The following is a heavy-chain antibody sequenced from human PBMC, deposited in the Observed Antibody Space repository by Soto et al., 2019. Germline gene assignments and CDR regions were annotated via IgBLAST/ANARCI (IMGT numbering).Heavy chain of an antibody. CDR1: GFTFSSYG. CDR2: ISYGGSNK. J-gene: IGHJ4*02. V-gene: IGHV3-30*18. Sequence: GGSLRLSCAASGFTFSSYGMHWVRQAPGKGLEWVAVISYGGSNKYYADSVKGRFTISRDNSKNTLYLQMNSLRAEDTAVYYCAKGQRSSGSYTTNHDYWGQGTLVTVSS. D-gene: IGHD3-10*01. CDR3: AKGQRSSGSYTTNHDY.